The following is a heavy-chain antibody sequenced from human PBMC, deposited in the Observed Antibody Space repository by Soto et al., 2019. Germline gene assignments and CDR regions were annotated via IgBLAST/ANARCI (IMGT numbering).Heavy chain of an antibody. V-gene: IGHV3-23*01. CDR1: GFTFSSYA. J-gene: IGHJ4*02. CDR2: ISGSGSST. CDR3: AKGTRYDSSGYTAY. Sequence: EVHLLESGGGLVQPGGSLRLSCAASGFTFSSYAMSWVRQAPGKGLEWVSGISGSGSSTYYPDSVKGRFTVSRDNSKNTLPLQMNSLRAEDTAVYYCAKGTRYDSSGYTAYWGQGTLVTVSS. D-gene: IGHD3-22*01.